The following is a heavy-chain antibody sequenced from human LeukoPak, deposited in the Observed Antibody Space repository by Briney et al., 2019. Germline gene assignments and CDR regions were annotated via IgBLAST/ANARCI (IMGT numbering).Heavy chain of an antibody. CDR3: AREGPRRFIDY. V-gene: IGHV1-18*01. Sequence: ASVKVSCKASGYAFTSYGISWVRQAPGQGLEGMGWISAYNGNTNYAQKLQGRVTMTTDTSTSTAYMELRGLRSDDTAVYYCAREGPRRFIDYWGQGTLVTVCS. CDR1: GYAFTSYG. J-gene: IGHJ4*02. CDR2: ISAYNGNT.